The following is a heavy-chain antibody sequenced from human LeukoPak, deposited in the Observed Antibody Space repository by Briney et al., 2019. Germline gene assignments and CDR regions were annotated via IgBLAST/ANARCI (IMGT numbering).Heavy chain of an antibody. V-gene: IGHV4-39*07. Sequence: PSETLSLTCTVSGGSISSSSYSWGWIRQPPGKGLEWIGSIFYSGSAYYNPSLKSRVIISVDTSKNQFSLRLSSVTAADTAVYYCARGPSYGSGSYYWVYYFDYWGQGTLVTVSS. CDR2: IFYSGSA. CDR1: GGSISSSSYS. J-gene: IGHJ4*02. CDR3: ARGPSYGSGSYYWVYYFDY. D-gene: IGHD3-10*01.